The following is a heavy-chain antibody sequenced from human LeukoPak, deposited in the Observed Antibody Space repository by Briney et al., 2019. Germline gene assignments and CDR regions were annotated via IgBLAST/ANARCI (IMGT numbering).Heavy chain of an antibody. D-gene: IGHD4-17*01. CDR1: GGTFSSYA. CDR3: ARIGRLRANWFDP. CDR2: IIPIFGTA. J-gene: IGHJ5*02. V-gene: IGHV1-69*13. Sequence: GASVKVSCKASGGTFSSYAISWVRQAPGQGLEWMGGIIPIFGTANYAQKFQGRVTITADESTSTAYMELSSLRSEDTAVYYCARIGRLRANWFDPWGQGTLVTVSS.